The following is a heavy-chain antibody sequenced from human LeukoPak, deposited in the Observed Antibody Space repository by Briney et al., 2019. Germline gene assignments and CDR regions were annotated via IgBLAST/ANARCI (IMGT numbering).Heavy chain of an antibody. CDR2: IKSKTDGGTT. Sequence: GGSLRLSCAASGFTFSNAWMSWVRQAPGKGLEWVGRIKSKTDGGTTDYASPVKGRYTISRDDSKNTQNLQMNSLKTEHTAVDYRTTVDQKRDSSCWDFYYGGQGNLGTVSS. J-gene: IGHJ4*02. CDR3: TTVDQKRDSSCWDFYY. D-gene: IGHD6-19*01. V-gene: IGHV3-15*01. CDR1: GFTFSNAW.